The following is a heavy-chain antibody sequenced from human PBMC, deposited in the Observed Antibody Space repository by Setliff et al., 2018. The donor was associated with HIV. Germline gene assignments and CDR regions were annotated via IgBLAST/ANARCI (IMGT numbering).Heavy chain of an antibody. CDR3: ARVRSHTDYYYCYMDV. CDR1: GVSTISSSSSYY. CDR2: ISHSGIT. Sequence: SETLSLTCIVSGVSTISSSSSYYWGWIRQPPGKGLEWIGYISHSGITYYDPSLKSRVTISVDTSKNQFSLKLTSVTAADTAVYYCARVRSHTDYYYCYMDVWGKGTTVTAP. V-gene: IGHV4-39*01. J-gene: IGHJ6*03.